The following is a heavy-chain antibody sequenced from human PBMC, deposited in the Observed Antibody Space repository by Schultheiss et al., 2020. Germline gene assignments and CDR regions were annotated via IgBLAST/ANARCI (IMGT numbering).Heavy chain of an antibody. CDR3: AHTIVVVVAATNWFDP. CDR2: IDWDDDK. Sequence: SGPTLVKPTQTLTLTCTFSGFSLSTSGMCVSWIRQPPGKALEWLARIDWDDDKYYSTSLKTRLTISKDTSKNQVVLTMTNMDPVDTATYYCAHTIVVVVAATNWFDPWGQGTLVTVSS. CDR1: GFSLSTSGMC. J-gene: IGHJ5*02. D-gene: IGHD2-15*01. V-gene: IGHV2-70*12.